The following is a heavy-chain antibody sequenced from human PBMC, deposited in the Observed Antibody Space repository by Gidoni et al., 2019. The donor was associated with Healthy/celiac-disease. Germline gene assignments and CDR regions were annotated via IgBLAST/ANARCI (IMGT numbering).Heavy chain of an antibody. CDR2: INPNSGGT. CDR1: GYTFTGYS. D-gene: IGHD1-26*01. CDR3: ARDQEGAQDY. V-gene: IGHV1-2*02. Sequence: QVQLVQSGAEVKKPGASVKVSCKASGYTFTGYSMHWVRQAPGQGLEWMGWINPNSGGTNYAKKLQGRVTMTRDTAISTAYMELSRLRSDDTAVYYCARDQEGAQDYWGQGTLVTVSS. J-gene: IGHJ4*02.